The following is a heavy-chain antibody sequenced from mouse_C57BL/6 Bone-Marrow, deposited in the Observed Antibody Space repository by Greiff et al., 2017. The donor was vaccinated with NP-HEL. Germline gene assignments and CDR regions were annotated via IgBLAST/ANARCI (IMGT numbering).Heavy chain of an antibody. V-gene: IGHV1-50*01. CDR2: IDPSDSYT. D-gene: IGHD2-2*01. CDR1: GYTFTSYW. Sequence: VQLQQPGAELVKPGASVKLSCKASGYTFTSYWMQWVKQRPGQGLEWIGEIDPSDSYTNYNQKFKGKATLTVDTSSSTAYMQLSSLTSEDSAVYYCASSPRYGYYWYFDVWGTGTTVTVSS. J-gene: IGHJ1*03. CDR3: ASSPRYGYYWYFDV.